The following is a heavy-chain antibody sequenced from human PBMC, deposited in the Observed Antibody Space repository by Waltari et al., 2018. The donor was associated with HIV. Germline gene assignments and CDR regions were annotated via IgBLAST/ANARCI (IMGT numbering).Heavy chain of an antibody. CDR2: IKFRVSES. D-gene: IGHD4-17*01. J-gene: IGHJ4*02. Sequence: EVQLVEFGGGLVQPGGSLTLSCVTSGIPFTTYWMHWVRQAPGKGLEWFSCIKFRVSESNYADYVRGRFTISRDNARNTVYLQMTSLRAEDTAVYYCSSLTTRGDFLDLWGRGTLVTVSS. CDR3: SSLTTRGDFLDL. CDR1: GIPFTTYW. V-gene: IGHV3-74*01.